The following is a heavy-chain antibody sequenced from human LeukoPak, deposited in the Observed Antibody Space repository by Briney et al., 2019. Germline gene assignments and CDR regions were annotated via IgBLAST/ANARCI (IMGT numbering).Heavy chain of an antibody. Sequence: GGSLRLSCAASGFTFSSYSMNWVRQAPGKGLEWVSSISSSSYIYYADSVKGRFTISRDNAKNSLYLQMNSLRAEDTAVYYCYGGYGRRGFDYWGQGTLVTVSS. V-gene: IGHV3-21*01. D-gene: IGHD4-17*01. CDR1: GFTFSSYS. CDR2: ISSSSYI. J-gene: IGHJ4*02. CDR3: YGGYGRRGFDY.